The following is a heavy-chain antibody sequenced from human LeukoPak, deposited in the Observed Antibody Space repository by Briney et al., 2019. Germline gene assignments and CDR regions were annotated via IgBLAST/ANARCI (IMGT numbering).Heavy chain of an antibody. Sequence: ASETLSLTCTVSGYSISSGYYWGWIRQPPGKGLEWIGSIYHSGSTYYNPSLKSRVTISVDTSKNQFSLKLSSVTAADTAVYYCARFMIKGDCWGQGTLVTVSS. D-gene: IGHD3-16*01. V-gene: IGHV4-38-2*02. J-gene: IGHJ4*02. CDR2: IYHSGST. CDR1: GYSISSGYY. CDR3: ARFMIKGDC.